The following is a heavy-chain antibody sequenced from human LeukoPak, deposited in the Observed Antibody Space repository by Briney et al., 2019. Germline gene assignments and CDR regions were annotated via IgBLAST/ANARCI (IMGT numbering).Heavy chain of an antibody. V-gene: IGHV4-61*08. CDR3: ARGGRQWLRWHDAFDI. J-gene: IGHJ3*02. CDR2: IYYSGST. CDR1: GGSISRGDYY. Sequence: SETLSLTCTVSGGSISRGDYYWSWIRQPPGKGLEWIGYIYYSGSTDYNPSLKSRVTISVDTSKNQFSLKLSSVTAADTAVYYCARGGRQWLRWHDAFDIWGQGTMVTVSS. D-gene: IGHD5-12*01.